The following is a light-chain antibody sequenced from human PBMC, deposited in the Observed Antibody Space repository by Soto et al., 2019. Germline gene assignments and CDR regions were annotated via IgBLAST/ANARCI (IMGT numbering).Light chain of an antibody. J-gene: IGLJ1*01. CDR3: SSFTSTSIYV. Sequence: QSALTQPASVSGSPGQSIAISCTGTNSDVGGYNYVSWYQHHPGKAPKLMIYDVSNRPSGVSNRFSSSKSGYTASLTISWLQAEDEADYYCSSFTSTSIYVFGTGTKVTVL. CDR1: NSDVGGYNY. V-gene: IGLV2-14*03. CDR2: DVS.